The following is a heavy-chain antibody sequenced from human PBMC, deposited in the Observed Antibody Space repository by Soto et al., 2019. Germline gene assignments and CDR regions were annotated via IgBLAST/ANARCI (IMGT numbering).Heavy chain of an antibody. CDR2: INHSGST. CDR3: ARRGDRNYYYYYMDV. Sequence: PSETLSLTCAVYGGSFSGYYWSWIRQPPGKGLEWIGEINHSGSTNYNPSLKSRVTISVDTSKNQFSLKLSSVTAADTAVYYCARRGDRNYYYYYMDVWGKGTTVTVSS. V-gene: IGHV4-34*01. CDR1: GGSFSGYY. J-gene: IGHJ6*03. D-gene: IGHD3-10*01.